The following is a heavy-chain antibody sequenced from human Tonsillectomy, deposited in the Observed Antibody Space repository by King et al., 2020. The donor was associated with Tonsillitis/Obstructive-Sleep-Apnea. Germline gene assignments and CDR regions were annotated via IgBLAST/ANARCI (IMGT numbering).Heavy chain of an antibody. V-gene: IGHV3-15*01. CDR2: IKSKTAGGTT. D-gene: IGHD3-3*01. CDR3: TTDTERITIFGVVISSDY. Sequence: VQLVASGGGLVPPGGSLRLSCAASGFTFSNAWMSWVRQAPGKGLEWVGRIKSKTAGGTTDYAAPVKGRFTLSRDDSKNTLYLQMNSLKTADTAVYYCTTDTERITIFGVVISSDYWGQGTLVTVSS. CDR1: GFTFSNAW. J-gene: IGHJ4*02.